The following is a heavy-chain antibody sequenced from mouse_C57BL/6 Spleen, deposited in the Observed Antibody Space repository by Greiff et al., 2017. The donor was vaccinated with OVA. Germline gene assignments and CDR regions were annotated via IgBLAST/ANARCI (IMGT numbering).Heavy chain of an antibody. CDR2: IYPGSGST. CDR1: GYTFTSYW. J-gene: IGHJ3*01. D-gene: IGHD2-3*01. CDR3: ARAYDGYYAWFAY. V-gene: IGHV1-55*01. Sequence: VQLQESGAELVKPGASVKMSCKASGYTFTSYWITWVKQRPGQGLEWIGDIYPGSGSTNYNEKFKSKATLTVDTSSSTAYMQLSSLTSEDSAVYYCARAYDGYYAWFAYWGQGTLVTVSA.